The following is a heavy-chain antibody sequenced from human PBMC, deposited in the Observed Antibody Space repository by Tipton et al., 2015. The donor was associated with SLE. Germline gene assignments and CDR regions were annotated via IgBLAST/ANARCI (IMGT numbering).Heavy chain of an antibody. Sequence: TLSLTCTVSGGSIGPYYWHWIRQSPGKALEWIGYIYFDGNSNGRGNYNPSLKSRVTISRDTSKNQFSLKLTSVTAADTAVYYCARGGAFDYWGQGTLVTVSS. D-gene: IGHD1-26*01. V-gene: IGHV4-59*08. CDR2: IYFDGNS. CDR3: ARGGAFDY. CDR1: GGSIGPYY. J-gene: IGHJ4*02.